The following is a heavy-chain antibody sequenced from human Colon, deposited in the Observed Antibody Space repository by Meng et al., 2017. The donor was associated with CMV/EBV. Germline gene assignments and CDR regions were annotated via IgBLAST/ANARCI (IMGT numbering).Heavy chain of an antibody. J-gene: IGHJ2*01. D-gene: IGHD2/OR15-2a*01. Sequence: GESLKISCAASRFTFSDSSMSWVRQAPGKGLEWVSSINSISTYTHYADSVKGRFTISRDNAKNSLYLQMNTVRAEDTAVYYCARMKNTLFAFDLWGRGTLVTVSS. CDR3: ARMKNTLFAFDL. V-gene: IGHV3-21*01. CDR1: RFTFSDSS. CDR2: INSISTYT.